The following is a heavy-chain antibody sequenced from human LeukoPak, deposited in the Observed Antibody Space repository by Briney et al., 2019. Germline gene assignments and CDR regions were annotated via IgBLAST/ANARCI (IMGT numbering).Heavy chain of an antibody. V-gene: IGHV3-30*04. Sequence: PGGSLRLSCAASGFTFSSYAMHWVRQAPGKGLEWVAVISYDGSNKYYADSVKGRFTISRDNAKNSLYLQMNSLRAEDTAVYYCARPPFYYDSSGYWGQGTLVTVSS. CDR2: ISYDGSNK. CDR3: ARPPFYYDSSGY. J-gene: IGHJ4*02. D-gene: IGHD3-22*01. CDR1: GFTFSSYA.